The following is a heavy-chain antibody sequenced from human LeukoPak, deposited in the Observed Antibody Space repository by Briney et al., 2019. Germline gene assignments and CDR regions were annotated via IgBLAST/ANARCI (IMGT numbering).Heavy chain of an antibody. D-gene: IGHD3-22*01. CDR2: ILYDGSDQ. J-gene: IGHJ6*02. CDR3: ARDGADGSAPESA. CDR1: GFTFSNFA. V-gene: IGHV3-30*09. Sequence: AGGSLRLSCATSGFTFSNFAMHWVRQAPGKGLEWVAAILYDGSDQYYGESVKGRFAISRDNSRNTLYLQMNSLRAEDTAVYFCARDGADGSAPESAWGQGTTVIVTS.